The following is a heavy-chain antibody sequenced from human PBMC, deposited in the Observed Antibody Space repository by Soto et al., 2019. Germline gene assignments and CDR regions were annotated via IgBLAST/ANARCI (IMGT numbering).Heavy chain of an antibody. J-gene: IGHJ6*03. D-gene: IGHD2-15*01. CDR3: ARGFGPYCSGGSCYSSAYYYMGV. CDR1: GYTFTSYD. CDR2: MNPNSGNT. Sequence: GASVKVSCKASGYTFTSYDINWVRQATGQGLEWMGWMNPNSGNTGYAQKFQGRVTMTRNTSISTAYMELGSLRSEDTAVYYCARGFGPYCSGGSCYSSAYYYMGVWGKGTTVTVSS. V-gene: IGHV1-8*01.